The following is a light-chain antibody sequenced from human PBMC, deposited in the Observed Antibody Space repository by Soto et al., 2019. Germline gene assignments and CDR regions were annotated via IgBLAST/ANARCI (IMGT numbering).Light chain of an antibody. J-gene: IGKJ4*01. Sequence: DIQMTQSPSSLSASLGDRVTITCRASQGIGVYLAWFHQKPGNAPKLLIYSASSLQSGVPSRFSVSGSGTDFTLTVSSLQHEDVATYYCQKYNSSPLTFGGGTRVEIK. CDR3: QKYNSSPLT. V-gene: IGKV1-27*01. CDR2: SAS. CDR1: QGIGVY.